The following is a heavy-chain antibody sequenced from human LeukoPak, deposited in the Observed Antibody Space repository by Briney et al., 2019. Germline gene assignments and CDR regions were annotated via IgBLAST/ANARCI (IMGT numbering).Heavy chain of an antibody. CDR2: IWYDGSNK. D-gene: IGHD5-18*01. CDR1: GFTFSSYA. Sequence: GGSLRLSCAASGFTFSSYAMHWVRQAPGKGLEWVAIIWYDGSNKYYGNSVRGRFTISRDNSKNTVYLQMNSLRDDDTAVYYCARAGLHLWPTNWGQGTLVTVPS. J-gene: IGHJ1*01. V-gene: IGHV3-33*01. CDR3: ARAGLHLWPTN.